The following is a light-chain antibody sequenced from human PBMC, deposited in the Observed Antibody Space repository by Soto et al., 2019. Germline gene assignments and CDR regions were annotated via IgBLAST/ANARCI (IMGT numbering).Light chain of an antibody. CDR2: DVS. Sequence: QSALTQPASVSGSPGQSITISCTGTSSDVGGYNYVSWYQQHSGKAPKLMIYDVSNRPSGVSNRFSGSKSGNTASLTISGLPAEDDADYYCGSYASSSTLYVFGTGTKLTVL. CDR1: SSDVGGYNY. V-gene: IGLV2-14*01. CDR3: GSYASSSTLYV. J-gene: IGLJ1*01.